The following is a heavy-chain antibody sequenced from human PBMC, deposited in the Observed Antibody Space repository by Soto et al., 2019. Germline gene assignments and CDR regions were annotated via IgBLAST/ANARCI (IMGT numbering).Heavy chain of an antibody. CDR2: IAYDGINK. J-gene: IGHJ4*02. V-gene: IGHV3-30-3*01. CDR1: GFTFSSYA. CDR3: ARDGISYDIWSPQPCDY. Sequence: ESGGGVVQPGRSLRLSCAASGFTFSSYAIHWVRQAPGKGLEWVAVIAYDGINKYYAASVKGRFTISRDNSKDTLYLQMNSLTLDDTGVYYCARDGISYDIWSPQPCDYWGQGTLVTVSS. D-gene: IGHD3-3*01.